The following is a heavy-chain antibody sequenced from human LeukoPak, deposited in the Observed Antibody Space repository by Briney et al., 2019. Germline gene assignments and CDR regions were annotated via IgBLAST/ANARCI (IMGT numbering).Heavy chain of an antibody. D-gene: IGHD5-18*01. V-gene: IGHV1-8*01. CDR1: GYTFTSYD. J-gene: IGHJ4*02. Sequence: EALVKVSCKASGYTFTSYDINWVRQATGQGLEWMGWMNPNSGNTGYAQKFQGRVTMTRNTSISTAYMELSSLRSEDTAVYYCARGVRTFKDTAMVYYFDYWGQGTLVTVSS. CDR2: MNPNSGNT. CDR3: ARGVRTFKDTAMVYYFDY.